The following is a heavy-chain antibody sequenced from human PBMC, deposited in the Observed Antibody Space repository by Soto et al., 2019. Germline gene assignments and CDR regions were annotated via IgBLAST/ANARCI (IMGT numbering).Heavy chain of an antibody. CDR1: GYTFTSYG. CDR3: ARVSSDYYYGMDV. CDR2: INPNSGGT. V-gene: IGHV1-2*04. J-gene: IGHJ6*02. Sequence: ASVKVSCKASGYTFTSYGISWVRQAPGQRLEWMGWINPNSGGTNYAQKFQGWVTMTRDTSISTAYMEPSRLRSDDTAVYYCARVSSDYYYGMDVWGQGTTVTVSS.